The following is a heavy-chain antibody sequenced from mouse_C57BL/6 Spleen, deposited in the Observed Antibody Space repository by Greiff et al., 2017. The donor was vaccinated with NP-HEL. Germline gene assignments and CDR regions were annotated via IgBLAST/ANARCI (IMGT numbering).Heavy chain of an antibody. J-gene: IGHJ4*01. V-gene: IGHV1-80*01. D-gene: IGHD2-3*01. Sequence: VQLQQSGAELVKPGASVKISCKASGYAFSSYWMNWVKQRPGKGLEWIGQIYPGDGDTNYNGKFKGKATLTADKSSSTAYMQLSSLTSEDSAVYFCARDGYYGGVYYAMDYWGQGTSVTVSS. CDR1: GYAFSSYW. CDR2: IYPGDGDT. CDR3: ARDGYYGGVYYAMDY.